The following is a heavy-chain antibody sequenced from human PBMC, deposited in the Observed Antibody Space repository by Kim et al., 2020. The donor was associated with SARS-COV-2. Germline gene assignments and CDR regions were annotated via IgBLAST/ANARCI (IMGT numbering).Heavy chain of an antibody. Sequence: GESLKISCKGSGYSFTSYWIGWVRQMPGKGLEWMGIIYPGDSDTRYSPSFQGQVTISADKSISTAYLQWSSLKASDTAMYYWARQYSSSHNWFDPWGQGTLVTVSS. J-gene: IGHJ5*02. CDR2: IYPGDSDT. D-gene: IGHD6-6*01. V-gene: IGHV5-51*01. CDR1: GYSFTSYW. CDR3: ARQYSSSHNWFDP.